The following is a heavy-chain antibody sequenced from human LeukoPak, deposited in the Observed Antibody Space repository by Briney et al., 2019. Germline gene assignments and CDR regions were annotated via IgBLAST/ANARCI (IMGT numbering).Heavy chain of an antibody. CDR1: GYSFTSYC. V-gene: IGHV5-51*01. CDR2: IYPGDSDT. D-gene: IGHD1-26*01. J-gene: IGHJ4*02. CDR3: ARAGIVGATSFDY. Sequence: HGESLKISCKGSGYSFTSYCIGWVRQMPGKGLEWMGIIYPGDSDTRYSPSFRGQVTISADKSISTAYLQWSSLKASDTAMYYCARAGIVGATSFDYWGQGTLVTVSS.